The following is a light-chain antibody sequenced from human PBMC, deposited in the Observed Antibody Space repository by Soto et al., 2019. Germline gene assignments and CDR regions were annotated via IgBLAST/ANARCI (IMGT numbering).Light chain of an antibody. CDR1: QGISSY. J-gene: IGKJ4*01. Sequence: IHLTQYPSALSASLRDRVTITCRASQGISSYLAWYQQKPGKAPKLLIYAASTLQSGVPSRFSGSGSGTDFTLTISSLQPEDFATYYCQQLNSYPLTFGGGTKVDIK. CDR2: AAS. CDR3: QQLNSYPLT. V-gene: IGKV1-9*01.